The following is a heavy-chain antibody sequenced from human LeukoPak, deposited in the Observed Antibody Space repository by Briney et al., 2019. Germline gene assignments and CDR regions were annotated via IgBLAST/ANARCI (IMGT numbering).Heavy chain of an antibody. Sequence: GGSLRLSCAASGFTFSNAWMSWVRQAPGKGLEWVGRIASKTDGGSTDDAAPVKGRFTISRDDSKNTLYLQMNSLKTEDTAVYYCTTYINGYSAYWGQGTLVTVSS. CDR1: GFTFSNAW. J-gene: IGHJ4*02. CDR3: TTYINGYSAY. V-gene: IGHV3-15*04. CDR2: IASKTDGGST. D-gene: IGHD3-22*01.